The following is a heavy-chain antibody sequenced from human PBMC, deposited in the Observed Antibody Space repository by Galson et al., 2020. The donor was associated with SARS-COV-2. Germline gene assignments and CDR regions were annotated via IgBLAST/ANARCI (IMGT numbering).Heavy chain of an antibody. CDR3: ARGGVWELPYYFDY. CDR2: ISSDGSNS. CDR1: GFTFSNYV. J-gene: IGHJ4*02. Sequence: GGSLRLSCAASGFTFSNYVMHWVRQAPGKGPEWVAVISSDGSNSFYADSLKGRFTISRDNSKSTLYLQMNSLRAEDTAVYYCARGGVWELPYYFDYWGQGTLVTVSS. V-gene: IGHV3-30*04. D-gene: IGHD1-26*01.